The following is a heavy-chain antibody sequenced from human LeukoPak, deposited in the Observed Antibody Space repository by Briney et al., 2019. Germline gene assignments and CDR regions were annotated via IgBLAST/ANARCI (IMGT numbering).Heavy chain of an antibody. CDR3: AKDLRFLEWLPLAYYFDY. J-gene: IGHJ4*02. V-gene: IGHV3-48*04. CDR1: GFTFSSYS. CDR2: NSSSGSTI. D-gene: IGHD3-3*01. Sequence: GGSLRLSCAASGFTFSSYSMNWVRQAPGKGLEWVSYNSSSGSTIYYADSVKGRFTISRDNAKNSLYLQMNSLRAEDTAVYYCAKDLRFLEWLPLAYYFDYWGQGTLVTVSS.